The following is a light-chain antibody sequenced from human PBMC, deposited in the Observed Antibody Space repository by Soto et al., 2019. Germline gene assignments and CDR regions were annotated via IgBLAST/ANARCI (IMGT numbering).Light chain of an antibody. Sequence: EVVLTQSPAILSLSPGERAALSCRASQSVGSSYLAWYQQKPGQAPRLLIYGASSRATGIPDRFSGSGSGTDFTLTISRLEPEDFAVYYCQQYGSSPWTFGQGTKVDI. CDR3: QQYGSSPWT. CDR1: QSVGSSY. CDR2: GAS. V-gene: IGKV3-20*01. J-gene: IGKJ1*01.